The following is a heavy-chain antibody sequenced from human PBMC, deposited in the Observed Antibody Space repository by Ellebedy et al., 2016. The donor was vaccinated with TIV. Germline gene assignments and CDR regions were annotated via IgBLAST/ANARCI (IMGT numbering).Heavy chain of an antibody. CDR1: GGSISNYY. Sequence: MPSETLSLTCTVSGGSISNYYWSWIRQPPGKGLEWIGYIYYSGSTNYKPSLKSRVTISVDTSKNQFSLKLSSVTAADTAVYYCARGPRVDIVAKISNGMDVWGQGTTVTVSS. V-gene: IGHV4-59*01. CDR2: IYYSGST. CDR3: ARGPRVDIVAKISNGMDV. D-gene: IGHD5-12*01. J-gene: IGHJ6*02.